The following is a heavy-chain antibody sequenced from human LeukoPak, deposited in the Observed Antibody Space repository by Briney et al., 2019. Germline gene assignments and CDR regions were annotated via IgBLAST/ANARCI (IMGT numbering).Heavy chain of an antibody. CDR2: IYYSGST. Sequence: SETLSLTCTVSGGSLSSYYWSWIRQPPGKGLEWIGYIYYSGSTNYNPSLKSRVTISVDTSKNQFSLKLSSVTAADTAVYYCARVFRNCSGGSCYSGSYYYYYMDVWGKGTTVTVSS. CDR1: GGSLSSYY. J-gene: IGHJ6*03. D-gene: IGHD2-15*01. V-gene: IGHV4-59*01. CDR3: ARVFRNCSGGSCYSGSYYYYYMDV.